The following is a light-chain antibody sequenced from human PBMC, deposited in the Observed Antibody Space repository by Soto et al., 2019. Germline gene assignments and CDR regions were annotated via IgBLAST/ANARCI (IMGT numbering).Light chain of an antibody. CDR2: GAS. J-gene: IGKJ1*01. CDR3: QQYGSSRT. CDR1: QSVSSSY. Sequence: EIVLTQSPGILSLSPGEGATLSCRASQSVSSSYLAWYQQKPGQAPRLLIYGASSRATGIPDRFSGSGSGTDFTLTISRLEPEDFAVYYCQQYGSSRTFGQGTKVDNK. V-gene: IGKV3-20*01.